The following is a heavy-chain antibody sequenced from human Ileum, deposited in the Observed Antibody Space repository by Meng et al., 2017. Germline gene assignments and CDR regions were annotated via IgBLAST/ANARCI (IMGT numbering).Heavy chain of an antibody. CDR3: ARDSGFTMDYCDY. CDR1: GFTFNNHG. J-gene: IGHJ4*02. Sequence: GESLKISCAASGFTFNNHGMHWVRQAPGKGLEWVAVMSHDGTHEYYADSVKGRFTISRDNSKNTLYLQINGLRVEDTGVYYCARDSGFTMDYCDYWGQGTLVTVSS. D-gene: IGHD3-10*01. CDR2: MSHDGTHE. V-gene: IGHV3-33*08.